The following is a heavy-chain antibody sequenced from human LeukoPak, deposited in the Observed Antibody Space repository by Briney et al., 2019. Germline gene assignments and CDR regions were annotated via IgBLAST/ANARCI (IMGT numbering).Heavy chain of an antibody. V-gene: IGHV1-2*06. CDR3: ARGPRWEPPRVPFDY. Sequence: ASVKVSCKASGYTFTGYYMHWVRQAPGQGLEWMGRINPNSGGTNYAQKFQGRVTMTRDTSISTAYMELSRLRSDDTAVYYCARGPRWEPPRVPFDYWGRGTLVTVSS. D-gene: IGHD1-26*01. J-gene: IGHJ4*02. CDR2: INPNSGGT. CDR1: GYTFTGYY.